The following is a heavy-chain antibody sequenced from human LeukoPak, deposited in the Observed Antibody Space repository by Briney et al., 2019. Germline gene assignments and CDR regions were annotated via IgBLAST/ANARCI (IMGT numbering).Heavy chain of an antibody. V-gene: IGHV3-53*01. Sequence: GGSLRLSCVASGFTVNWNTMNWVRQAPGKGLEWVSASYSTGNTYYADSVKGRFTMFRDNSENTAYLEMSSLRAEDSAMYYCVRGEKDYYYGLDVWGQGTTVTVSS. CDR1: GFTVNWNT. D-gene: IGHD1-26*01. J-gene: IGHJ6*02. CDR3: VRGEKDYYYGLDV. CDR2: SYSTGNT.